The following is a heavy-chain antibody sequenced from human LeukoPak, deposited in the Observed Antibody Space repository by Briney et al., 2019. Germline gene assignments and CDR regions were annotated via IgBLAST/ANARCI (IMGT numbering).Heavy chain of an antibody. CDR2: IYYSGST. CDR3: ARARIVGATSPWFDP. J-gene: IGHJ5*02. V-gene: IGHV4-30-4*01. Sequence: RPSETLSLTCTVSGGSIRSGDYYWSWIRQPPGKGLEWIGYIYYSGSTYYNPSLKSRVTISVDTSKNQFSLKLSSVTAADTAVYYCARARIVGATSPWFDPWGQGTLVTVSS. CDR1: GGSIRSGDYY. D-gene: IGHD1-26*01.